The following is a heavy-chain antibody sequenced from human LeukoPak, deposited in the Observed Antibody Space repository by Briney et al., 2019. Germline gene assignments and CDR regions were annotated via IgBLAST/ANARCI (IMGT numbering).Heavy chain of an antibody. J-gene: IGHJ5*01. CDR1: GFTFSGYW. V-gene: IGHV3-74*03. CDR3: TRAGYSSGFDS. Sequence: PGGSLRLACAASGFTFSGYWMHWVRHAPGRGLVWVSRINSDGYSITYADSVKGRFTISRDNAKNTLYLQMNSLIAEDTAVYFCTRAGYSSGFDSWGQGTLVTVSS. D-gene: IGHD6-19*01. CDR2: INSDGYSI.